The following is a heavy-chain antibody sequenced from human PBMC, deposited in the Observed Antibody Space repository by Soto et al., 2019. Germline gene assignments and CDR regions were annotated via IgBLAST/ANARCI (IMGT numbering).Heavy chain of an antibody. J-gene: IGHJ6*02. CDR3: TRAVYGATANCWDDFYYYYLDV. Sequence: KASETLSLTCAVTGASISSSKHGWSWVRQTPGKGREWIGELYQTGGVNYMSTLRGRITMSVDKTKNQFSLKLNSMTAADTATYYCTRAVYGATANCWDDFYYYYLDVWGQGTTVTVSS. D-gene: IGHD3-3*01. CDR1: GASISSSKHG. CDR2: LYQTGGV. V-gene: IGHV4-4*02.